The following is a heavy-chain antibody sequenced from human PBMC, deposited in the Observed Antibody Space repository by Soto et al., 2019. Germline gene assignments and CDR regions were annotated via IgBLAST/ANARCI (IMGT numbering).Heavy chain of an antibody. D-gene: IGHD5-18*01. CDR1: GGSFNGYY. Sequence: PSETLSIACAVYGGSFNGYYWSWIRQPPGKGLEWIGEINHSGSTNYNPSLKSRVTISVDTSKNQFSLKLSSVTAADTAVYYCAGAGYSYGYGAYWGQGTLVTVSS. CDR3: AGAGYSYGYGAY. CDR2: INHSGST. J-gene: IGHJ4*02. V-gene: IGHV4-34*01.